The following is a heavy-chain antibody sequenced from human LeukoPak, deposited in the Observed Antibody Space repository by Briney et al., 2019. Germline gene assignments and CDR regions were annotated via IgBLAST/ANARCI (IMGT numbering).Heavy chain of an antibody. V-gene: IGHV3-21*01. J-gene: IGHJ4*02. CDR2: ISSSSSYI. Sequence: GGSLRLSCAASGFTFSSYSMNWVRQAPGKGLEWVSSISSSSSYIYYADSVKGRFTISRDNAKNSLYLQMNSLRAEDTAVYYCAREHWDIVVVVAAKGFDYWGQGTLVTVYS. D-gene: IGHD2-15*01. CDR1: GFTFSSYS. CDR3: AREHWDIVVVVAAKGFDY.